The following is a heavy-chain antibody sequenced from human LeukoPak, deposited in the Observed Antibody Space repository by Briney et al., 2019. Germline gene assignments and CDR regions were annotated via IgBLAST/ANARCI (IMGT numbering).Heavy chain of an antibody. D-gene: IGHD2-2*02. J-gene: IGHJ4*02. CDR1: GFTFSDFW. Sequence: GGALRLSCAASGFTFSDFWMHWVRQAPGKGLVWVSRINSGGTVTNYADSVKGRLTISRDNSKNTLYLQMNSLRAEDTAVYYCAKDHDPIVVVPAAIDYWGQGTLVTVSS. CDR3: AKDHDPIVVVPAAIDY. V-gene: IGHV3-74*01. CDR2: INSGGTVT.